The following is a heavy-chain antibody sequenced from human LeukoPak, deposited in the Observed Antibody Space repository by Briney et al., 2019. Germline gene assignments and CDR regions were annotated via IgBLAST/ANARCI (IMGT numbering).Heavy chain of an antibody. V-gene: IGHV1-46*01. CDR3: ARKGLAAAGGNWFDP. D-gene: IGHD6-13*01. J-gene: IGHJ5*02. CDR2: IDPSGGST. Sequence: GASVKVSCEASGYTFTSYYMHWVQQAPGQGLEWMGIIDPSGGSTSYAQKFQGRVTMTRDMSTSTVYMELSSLRSEDTAVYYCARKGLAAAGGNWFDPWGQGTLVTVSS. CDR1: GYTFTSYY.